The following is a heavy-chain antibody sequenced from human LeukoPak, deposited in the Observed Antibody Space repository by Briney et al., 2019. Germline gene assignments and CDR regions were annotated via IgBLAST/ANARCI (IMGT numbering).Heavy chain of an antibody. V-gene: IGHV4-34*01. D-gene: IGHD4-17*01. J-gene: IGHJ4*02. Sequence: SETLSLTCAVYGGSFSGYYWSWIRQPPGKGLEWIGEINHSGSTNYNPSLKSRVTISVDTSKNQFSLKLSSVTAADTAVYYCARLHSTTLATVTTLGRASTTIDYWGQGTLVTVSS. CDR2: INHSGST. CDR3: ARLHSTTLATVTTLGRASTTIDY. CDR1: GGSFSGYY.